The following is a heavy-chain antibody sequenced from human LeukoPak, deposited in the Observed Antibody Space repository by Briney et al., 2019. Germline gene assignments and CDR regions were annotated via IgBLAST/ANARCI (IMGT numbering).Heavy chain of an antibody. CDR1: GFTFSSYG. Sequence: GGSLRLSCAASGFTFSSYGMHWVRQAPGKGLEWVAVISYDGSNKYYADSVKGRFTISRGNSKNTLYLQMNSLRAEDTAVYHCAKDQRGYSYGPTYWGQGTLVTVSS. J-gene: IGHJ4*02. D-gene: IGHD5-18*01. V-gene: IGHV3-30*18. CDR3: AKDQRGYSYGPTY. CDR2: ISYDGSNK.